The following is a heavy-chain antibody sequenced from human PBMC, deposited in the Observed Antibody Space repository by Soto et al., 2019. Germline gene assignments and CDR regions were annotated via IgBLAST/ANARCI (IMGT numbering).Heavy chain of an antibody. CDR3: AREWRGGSMDV. V-gene: IGHV4-31*03. CDR2: IYYSGST. D-gene: IGHD1-1*01. Sequence: SSETLSLTCTVSGGSISSGGYYWSWIRQHPGKGLEWIGYIYYSGSTYYNPSLKSRVTISVDTSKNQFSLKLSSVTAADTAVYYCAREWRGGSMDVWGQGTTVTVSS. J-gene: IGHJ6*02. CDR1: GGSISSGGYY.